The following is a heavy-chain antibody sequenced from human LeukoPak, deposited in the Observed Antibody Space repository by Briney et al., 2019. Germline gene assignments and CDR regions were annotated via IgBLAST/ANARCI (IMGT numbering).Heavy chain of an antibody. CDR2: IYYSGST. D-gene: IGHD6-13*01. CDR1: GGSISSYY. J-gene: IGHJ4*02. CDR3: ARRLDSSLFDY. Sequence: PSETLSLTCTVSGGSISSYYWSWIRQPPGKGLEWIGYIYYSGSTNYNPSLKSRVTISVDTSKNQFSLKLSSVTAADTAVYYCARRLDSSLFDYWGQGTLVTVSS. V-gene: IGHV4-59*08.